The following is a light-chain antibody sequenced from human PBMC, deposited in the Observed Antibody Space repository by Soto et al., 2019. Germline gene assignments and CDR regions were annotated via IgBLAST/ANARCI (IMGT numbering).Light chain of an antibody. CDR3: QQYGSSPPLT. CDR1: QSVSSSF. J-gene: IGKJ4*01. CDR2: GAS. V-gene: IGKV3-20*01. Sequence: EFVLTQSPGTLSLSPGERATLSCRASQSVSSSFLAWYQQKPGQAPRILIYGASTRATGIPDRFGGSGSGTDFTLTISRLEPEDFAVYYCQQYGSSPPLTFRGGTKVEIK.